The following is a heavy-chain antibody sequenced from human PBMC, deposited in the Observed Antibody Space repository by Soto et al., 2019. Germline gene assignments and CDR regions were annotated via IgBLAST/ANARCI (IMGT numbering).Heavy chain of an antibody. CDR3: ARDHMVGGSYYYYYGMDV. D-gene: IGHD3-10*01. CDR2: IYHSGST. V-gene: IGHV4-4*02. Sequence: SETLSLTCAVSGGSISSSNWWSWVRQPPGKGLEWIGEIYHSGSTNYNPSLKSRVTISVDKSKNQFSLKLSSVTAADTAVYYCARDHMVGGSYYYYYGMDVWGQGTTVTVSS. CDR1: GGSISSSNW. J-gene: IGHJ6*02.